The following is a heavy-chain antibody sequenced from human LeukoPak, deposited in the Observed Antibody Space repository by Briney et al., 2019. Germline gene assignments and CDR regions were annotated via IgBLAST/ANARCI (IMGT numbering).Heavy chain of an antibody. Sequence: SGGSLRLSCAASGFTFSSYAMHWVRQAPGKGLEYVSAISSNGGSTYYANSVKGRFTISRDNSKNTLYLQMGSLRAEDTAVYYRARDRYSGSPVYYFDYWGQGTLVTVSS. J-gene: IGHJ4*02. CDR2: ISSNGGST. CDR1: GFTFSSYA. CDR3: ARDRYSGSPVYYFDY. D-gene: IGHD1-26*01. V-gene: IGHV3-64*01.